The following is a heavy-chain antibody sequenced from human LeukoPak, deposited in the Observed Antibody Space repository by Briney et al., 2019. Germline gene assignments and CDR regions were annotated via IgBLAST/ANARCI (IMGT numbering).Heavy chain of an antibody. CDR3: AGEVGWEGMDV. J-gene: IGHJ6*02. D-gene: IGHD1-26*01. V-gene: IGHV3-74*01. Sequence: GGSLRLSCAASGFTFSSYWMHWVRQAPGKGLVWVSRINSDGSSTGYAASVEGRFTISRDNAKNTLYLQMNSLRAEDTAVYYCAGEVGWEGMDVWGQGTTVTVSS. CDR1: GFTFSSYW. CDR2: INSDGSST.